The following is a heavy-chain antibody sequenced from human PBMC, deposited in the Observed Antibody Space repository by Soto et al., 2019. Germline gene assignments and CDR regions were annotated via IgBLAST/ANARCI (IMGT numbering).Heavy chain of an antibody. D-gene: IGHD1-1*01. CDR2: ISGAVNNT. Sequence: SCAASGFTFSSYAMSWVRQAPGRGLEWVSAISGAVNNTYYTDSVKGRFTISRDNSKNTLYLQMNSLRAEDTAVYYCVRGDNWNDEASDYWGQGTLVTVSS. CDR3: VRGDNWNDEASDY. CDR1: GFTFSSYA. V-gene: IGHV3-23*01. J-gene: IGHJ4*02.